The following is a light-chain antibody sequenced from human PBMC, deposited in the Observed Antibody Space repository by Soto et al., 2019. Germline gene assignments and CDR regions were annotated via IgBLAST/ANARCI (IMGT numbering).Light chain of an antibody. CDR2: GAS. CDR1: ESLSTY. V-gene: IGKV3-15*01. Sequence: EIVMTQSPATLSVSPGERVTLSGSASESLSTYLAWYQQKPGHAPRLLIYGASTKATGIPARFSGSGSATDLTLTISSLQSEDFAVYYCQSYNDWPFTFGQGTKLEI. CDR3: QSYNDWPFT. J-gene: IGKJ2*01.